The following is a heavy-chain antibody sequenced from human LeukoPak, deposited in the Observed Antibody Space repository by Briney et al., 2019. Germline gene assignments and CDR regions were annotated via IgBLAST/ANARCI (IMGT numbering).Heavy chain of an antibody. Sequence: RGSLRLSCAASGFTFSSYTMHWIRQAPGKGLEWVSSISGSNSYIFYADSVKGRFTVSRDNAKDSLYLQMNSLRAEDTAVYYCARALTTLTYEGYWGQGTLVTVSS. V-gene: IGHV3-21*01. CDR2: ISGSNSYI. J-gene: IGHJ4*02. D-gene: IGHD1-1*01. CDR3: ARALTTLTYEGY. CDR1: GFTFSSYT.